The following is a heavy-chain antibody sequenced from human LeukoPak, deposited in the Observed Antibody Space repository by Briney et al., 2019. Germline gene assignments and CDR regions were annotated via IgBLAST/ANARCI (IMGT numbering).Heavy chain of an antibody. CDR2: ISSNGIYT. CDR1: GFTHSDYG. D-gene: IGHD4-17*01. V-gene: IGHV3-64*01. Sequence: GGSLRLSCAASGFTHSDYGMYWVRQAPGKGLEHVSGISSNGIYTYYANSVKGRFTISRDNSKNTLYLQMGSLRAEDMAVYYCARGPTVITFNAFDVWGQGTMVTVSS. CDR3: ARGPTVITFNAFDV. J-gene: IGHJ3*01.